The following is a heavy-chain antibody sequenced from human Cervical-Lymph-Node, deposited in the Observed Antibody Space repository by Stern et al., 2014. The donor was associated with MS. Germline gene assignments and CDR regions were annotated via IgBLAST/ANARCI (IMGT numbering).Heavy chain of an antibody. CDR1: GYILSEIS. D-gene: IGHD1-26*01. CDR2: FDPEVGET. Sequence: VQLVESGAEVKKPGASVKVSCKVSGYILSEISMHWVRQAPGKGLEWMGGFDPEVGETISAQKFQGRVTMTEDTPKDTAYLELSSLRSDDTAVYYCATDVATGRDPTHYSHYGMDVWGQGTTVTVSS. CDR3: ATDVATGRDPTHYSHYGMDV. J-gene: IGHJ6*02. V-gene: IGHV1-24*01.